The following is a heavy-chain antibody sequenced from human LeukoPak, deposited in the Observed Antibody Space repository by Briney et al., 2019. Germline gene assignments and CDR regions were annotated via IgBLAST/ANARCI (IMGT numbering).Heavy chain of an antibody. CDR3: ARFMATSTGASDT. D-gene: IGHD2-2*01. J-gene: IGHJ3*02. CDR1: GGSISSGNYY. CDR2: IYYSGST. V-gene: IGHV4-31*03. Sequence: SQTLSLTCTVSGGSISSGNYYWSWIRQHPGKGLEWIGYIYYSGSTYYNPSLKSRVTISVDTSRDQFSLSLSSVTAADTAVYYCARFMATSTGASDTWGQGTMVTVSS.